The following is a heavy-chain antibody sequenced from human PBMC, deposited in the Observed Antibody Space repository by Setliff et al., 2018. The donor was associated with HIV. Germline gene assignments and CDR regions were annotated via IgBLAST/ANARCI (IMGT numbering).Heavy chain of an antibody. D-gene: IGHD4-17*01. CDR2: IYHTGST. J-gene: IGHJ4*02. CDR3: ARGTAPRRGTNYGGNYPLDY. Sequence: SETPSLTCTVTGGSISSSSHCWGWVRQPPGKGLEWLGSIYHTGSTYYNPSLESRVTISIDTSKHQFSLKLSSVTAADTAVYFCARGTAPRRGTNYGGNYPLDYWGQGTLVSVSS. CDR1: GGSISSSSHC. V-gene: IGHV4-39*07.